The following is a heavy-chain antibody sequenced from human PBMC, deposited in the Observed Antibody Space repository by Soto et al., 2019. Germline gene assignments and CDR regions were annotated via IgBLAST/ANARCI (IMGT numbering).Heavy chain of an antibody. J-gene: IGHJ3*02. CDR2: ISYDGSNK. CDR3: AKHRIVVVTAMGGPDI. CDR1: GFTFSSYG. D-gene: IGHD2-21*02. Sequence: PGGSLRLSCAASGFTFSSYGMHWVRQAPGKGLEWVAVISYDGSNKYYADSVKGRFTISRDNSKNTLYLQMNSLRAEDTAVYYYAKHRIVVVTAMGGPDIWGQGTMVTVSS. V-gene: IGHV3-30*18.